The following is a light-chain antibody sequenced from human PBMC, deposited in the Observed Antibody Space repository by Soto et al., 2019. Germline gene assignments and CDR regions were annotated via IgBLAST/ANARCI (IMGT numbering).Light chain of an antibody. CDR1: SSNIGTGYD. CDR3: QSYDSSLSGV. CDR2: GNS. Sequence: QSVLTQPPSVSGAPGQRVTISCTGSSSNIGTGYDVHWYQQVPGTAPKLLIYGNSNRPSGVPDRFSGSKSGTSASLAITGLQAEDEADYYCQSYDSSLSGVFGGGTKLTVL. J-gene: IGLJ3*02. V-gene: IGLV1-40*01.